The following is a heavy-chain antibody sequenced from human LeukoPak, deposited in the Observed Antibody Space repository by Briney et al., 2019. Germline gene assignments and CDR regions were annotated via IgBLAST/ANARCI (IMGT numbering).Heavy chain of an antibody. D-gene: IGHD1-26*01. V-gene: IGHV3-49*04. Sequence: GGSRRLACTASGFTFADYAMSWVRQAPGKWLGWVGFIRSKAYGGTTEYAASVKGRFTISRDDSKSIACLEMNSLKSEDIAVYYCRRGYRTYRGYYYMAVWGKGTTVTVSS. CDR3: RRGYRTYRGYYYMAV. CDR2: IRSKAYGGTT. CDR1: GFTFADYA. J-gene: IGHJ6*03.